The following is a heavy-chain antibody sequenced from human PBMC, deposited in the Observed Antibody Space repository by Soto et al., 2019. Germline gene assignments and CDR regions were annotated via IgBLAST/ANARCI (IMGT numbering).Heavy chain of an antibody. CDR2: IYYSGST. Sequence: PSETVSITCTVSGGSISSSSYYWGWIRQPPGKGLEWIGSIYYSGSTYYNPSLKSRVTISVDTSKNQFSLKLRSVTAADTAVYYFERLQLAWDCDYWGQATMVTHYS. J-gene: IGHJ4*02. CDR3: ERLQLAWDCDY. D-gene: IGHD1-1*01. V-gene: IGHV4-39*01. CDR1: GGSISSSSYY.